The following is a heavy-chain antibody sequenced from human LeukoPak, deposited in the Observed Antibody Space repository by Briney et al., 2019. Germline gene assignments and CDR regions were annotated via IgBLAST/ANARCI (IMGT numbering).Heavy chain of an antibody. CDR2: IYYSGST. Sequence: SETLSLTCTVSGGSITRSTYYWSWIRQPPGQGLEWIGSIYYSGSTYYNPSLNSRVTISVDTSKNQFSLKLSSVTAADTAVYYCARQRYYGSGSYLNWFDPWGQGTLVTVSS. J-gene: IGHJ5*02. CDR3: ARQRYYGSGSYLNWFDP. V-gene: IGHV4-39*01. D-gene: IGHD3-10*01. CDR1: GGSITRSTYY.